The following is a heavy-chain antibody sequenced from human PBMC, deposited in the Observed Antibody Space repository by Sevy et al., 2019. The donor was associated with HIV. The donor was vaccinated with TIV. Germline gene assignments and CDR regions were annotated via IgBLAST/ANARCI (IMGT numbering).Heavy chain of an antibody. D-gene: IGHD4-17*01. CDR3: ARDGLYGGNFEYFQH. CDR1: GFTFSNYA. J-gene: IGHJ1*01. V-gene: IGHV3-23*01. CDR2: ITGSSTTI. Sequence: GGSLRLSCAASGFTFSNYALTWVRQAPGKGLGWVSSITGSSTTIYYADSVKGRFTVSSDNSNNTLYLHINSLRAEDTAVYYWARDGLYGGNFEYFQHWGQGTLVTVSS.